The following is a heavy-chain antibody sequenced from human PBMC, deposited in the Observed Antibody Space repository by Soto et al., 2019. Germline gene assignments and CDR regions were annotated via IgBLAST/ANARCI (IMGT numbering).Heavy chain of an antibody. D-gene: IGHD6-19*01. CDR3: ASVAVAGRYYYYGVDV. V-gene: IGHV1-69*02. CDR1: GGTLNSHT. CDR2: IIPIFGIA. Sequence: QVQLVQSGAEVRKPGSSVKVSCKASGGTLNSHTISWVRRAPGQGLEWMGRIIPIFGIADYAQKFQGRVTITADKSTITAYMELSSLRSEDTAVYYCASVAVAGRYYYYGVDVWGQGTTVTVSS. J-gene: IGHJ6*02.